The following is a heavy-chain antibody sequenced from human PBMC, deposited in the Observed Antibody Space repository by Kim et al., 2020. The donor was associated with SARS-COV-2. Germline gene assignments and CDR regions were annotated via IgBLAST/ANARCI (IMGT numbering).Heavy chain of an antibody. CDR2: IKQDGSEK. J-gene: IGHJ6*02. CDR3: ARDSAAGTEHYYYYYGMDV. D-gene: IGHD6-13*01. CDR1: GFTFSSYW. V-gene: IGHV3-7*03. Sequence: GGSLRLSCAASGFTFSSYWMSWVRQAPGKGLEWVADIKQDGSEKYYVDSVKGRFTISRDNAKNSLYLQMNSLRAEDTAVYYCARDSAAGTEHYYYYYGMDVWGQGTTVTVSS.